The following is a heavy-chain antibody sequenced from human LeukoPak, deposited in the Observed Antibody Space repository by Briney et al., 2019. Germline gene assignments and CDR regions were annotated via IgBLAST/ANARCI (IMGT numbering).Heavy chain of an antibody. J-gene: IGHJ3*02. CDR2: IYYSGST. V-gene: IGHV4-30-4*01. CDR1: GGSISSGDYY. Sequence: SQTLSLTCTVSGGSISSGDYYWSWIRQPPGEGLEWIGYIYYSGSTYYNPSLKSRVTISVDTSKNQFSLKLSTVTAADTAVYYCARGDLDGRAFDIWGQGTMVTVSS. D-gene: IGHD2-15*01. CDR3: ARGDLDGRAFDI.